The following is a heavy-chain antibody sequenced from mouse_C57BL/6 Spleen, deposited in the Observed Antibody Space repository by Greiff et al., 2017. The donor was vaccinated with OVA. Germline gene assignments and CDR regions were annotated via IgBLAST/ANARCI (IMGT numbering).Heavy chain of an antibody. Sequence: EVKVEESGGGLVQPGGSMKLSCAASGFTFSDAWMDWVRQSPEKGLEWVAEIRNKANNHATYYAESVKGRFTISRDDSKSSVYLQMNSLRAEDTGIYYCTPSRFTGTGFAYWGQGTLVTVSA. CDR2: IRNKANNHAT. V-gene: IGHV6-6*01. CDR1: GFTFSDAW. J-gene: IGHJ3*01. D-gene: IGHD4-1*01. CDR3: TPSRFTGTGFAY.